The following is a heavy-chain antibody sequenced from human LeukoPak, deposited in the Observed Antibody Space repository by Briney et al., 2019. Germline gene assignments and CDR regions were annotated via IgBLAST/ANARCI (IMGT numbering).Heavy chain of an antibody. CDR2: IYHSGST. J-gene: IGHJ4*02. CDR1: GYSISSGYY. V-gene: IGHV4-38-2*02. D-gene: IGHD2-15*01. CDR3: ARDRAYCSGGSCYWFFDY. Sequence: SETLSLTCTVSGYSISSGYYWGWIRQPPGKGLEWIGSIYHSGSTYYNPSLKSRVTISVDTSKNQFSLKLSSVTAADTAVYYCARDRAYCSGGSCYWFFDYWGQGTLVTVSS.